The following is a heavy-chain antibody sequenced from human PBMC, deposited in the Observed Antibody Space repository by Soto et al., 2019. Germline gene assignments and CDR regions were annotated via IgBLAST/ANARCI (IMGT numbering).Heavy chain of an antibody. J-gene: IGHJ6*02. CDR1: GGSISSSSYY. CDR3: AAGNFDWLSRGPTYYYGMDV. D-gene: IGHD3-9*01. CDR2: IYYSGST. Sequence: QLQLQESGPGLVKPSETLSLTCTVSGGSISSSSYYWGWIRQPPGKGLEWIGSIYYSGSTYYNPSLKSRVTISVDTSKNQFSLKLSSVTAADTAVYYCAAGNFDWLSRGPTYYYGMDVWGQGTTVTVSS. V-gene: IGHV4-39*01.